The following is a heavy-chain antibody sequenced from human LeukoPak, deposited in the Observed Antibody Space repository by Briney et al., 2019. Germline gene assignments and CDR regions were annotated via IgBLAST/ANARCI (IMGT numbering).Heavy chain of an antibody. CDR1: GFTFTSYA. D-gene: IGHD3-3*01. J-gene: IGHJ4*02. Sequence: GGSLRLSCAASGFTFTSYAMNWVRQAPGKGLEWVSTISGSGSSTYYVDSVKGRFTVSRDNSKNTLYLQMNSLRAEDTAVYYCAKSDEFWSGYSPSSYWGQGTLVTVSS. CDR2: ISGSGSST. V-gene: IGHV3-23*01. CDR3: AKSDEFWSGYSPSSY.